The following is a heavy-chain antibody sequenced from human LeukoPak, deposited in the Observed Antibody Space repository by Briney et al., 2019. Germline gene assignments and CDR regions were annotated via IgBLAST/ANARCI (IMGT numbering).Heavy chain of an antibody. Sequence: SETLSLTCTVSGYSISSGYYWGWIRQPPGQGLEWIGSIYHSGSTYYNPSLKSRVTISVDTSKNQFSLKLSSVTAADTAVYYCARHVVTTYYYYYYMDVWGKGTTVAVSS. CDR1: GYSISSGYY. J-gene: IGHJ6*03. V-gene: IGHV4-38-2*02. D-gene: IGHD4-11*01. CDR3: ARHVVTTYYYYYYMDV. CDR2: IYHSGST.